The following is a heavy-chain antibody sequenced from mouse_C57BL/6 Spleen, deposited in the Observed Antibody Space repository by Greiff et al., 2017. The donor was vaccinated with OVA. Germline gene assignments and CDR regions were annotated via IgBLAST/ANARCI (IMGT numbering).Heavy chain of an antibody. D-gene: IGHD1-1*01. CDR1: GYAFSSSW. V-gene: IGHV1-82*01. J-gene: IGHJ2*01. CDR2: IYPGDGDT. Sequence: QVQLKESGPELVKPGASVKISCKASGYAFSSSWMNWVKQRPGKGLEWIGRIYPGDGDTNYNGKFKGKATLTADKSSSTAYMQLSSLTSEDSAVYFCARLTYYYGSSYNYWGQGTTLTVSS. CDR3: ARLTYYYGSSYNY.